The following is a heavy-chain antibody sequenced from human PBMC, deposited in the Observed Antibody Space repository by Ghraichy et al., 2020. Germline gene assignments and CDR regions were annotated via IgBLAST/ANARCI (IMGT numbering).Heavy chain of an antibody. CDR3: AREGISGSYYDRLFDY. CDR2: TYYRSKWYN. D-gene: IGHD1-26*01. V-gene: IGHV6-1*01. CDR1: GDSVSSNSAA. Sequence: LSCAISGDSVSSNSAAWNWIRQSPSRGLEWLGRTYYRSKWYNDYAVSVKSRITINPDTSKNQFSLQLNSVTPEDTAVYYCAREGISGSYYDRLFDYWGQGTLVTVSS. J-gene: IGHJ4*02.